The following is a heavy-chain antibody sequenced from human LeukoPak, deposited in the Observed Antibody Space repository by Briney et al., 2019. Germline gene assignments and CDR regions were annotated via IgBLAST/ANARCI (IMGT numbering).Heavy chain of an antibody. J-gene: IGHJ4*02. D-gene: IGHD2-8*01. CDR2: INYSGST. CDR3: ARRRFVRGPDVVNPFDY. Sequence: SETLSLTCTVSGGSISSYYWGWIRQPPGKGLEWIGSINYSGSTYYNPSLKSRVTISVDTSKNQFSLKLSSVTAADTAVYYCARRRFVRGPDVVNPFDYWSQGTLVTVSS. V-gene: IGHV4-39*01. CDR1: GGSISSYY.